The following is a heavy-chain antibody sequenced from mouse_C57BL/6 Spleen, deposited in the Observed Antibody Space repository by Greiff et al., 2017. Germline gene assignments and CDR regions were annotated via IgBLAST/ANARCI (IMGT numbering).Heavy chain of an antibody. CDR2: IYPGDGDT. Sequence: QVQLQQSGPELVKPGASVKISCKASGYAFSSSWMNWVKQRPGKGLVWIGRIYPGDGDTNYNGKFKGKATLTADKSSSTAYMQLSSLTSEDSAVYFCARSNWDVEDDWGQGTTLTVSS. CDR1: GYAFSSSW. V-gene: IGHV1-82*01. D-gene: IGHD4-1*01. J-gene: IGHJ2*01. CDR3: ARSNWDVEDD.